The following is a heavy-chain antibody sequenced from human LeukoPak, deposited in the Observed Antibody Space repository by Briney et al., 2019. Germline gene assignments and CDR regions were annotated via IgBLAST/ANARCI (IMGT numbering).Heavy chain of an antibody. V-gene: IGHV3-21*01. CDR3: ARDVRQLVLY. CDR1: GFTFSSYW. J-gene: IGHJ4*02. CDR2: ISSSSSYI. Sequence: PGGSLRLSCAASGFTFSSYWMHWVRQAPGKGLEWVSSISSSSSYIYYADSVKGRFTISRDNAKNSLYLQMNSLRAEDTAVYYCARDVRQLVLYWGQGTLVTVSS. D-gene: IGHD6-6*01.